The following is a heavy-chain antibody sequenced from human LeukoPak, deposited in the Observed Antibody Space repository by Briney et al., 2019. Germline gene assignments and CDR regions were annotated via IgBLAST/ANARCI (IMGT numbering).Heavy chain of an antibody. CDR3: AGRNFDFWNDYYYMDV. CDR2: IYYTGST. CDR1: GGSISSYY. Sequence: PSETLSLTCTVSGGSISSYYCSWIRQPPGKGLEWIGYIYYTGSTNHNPSLKSRVAISVDTSKNEFSLKLSSVTAADTAVYYCAGRNFDFWNDYYYMDVWGKGTTVTVSS. D-gene: IGHD3-3*01. J-gene: IGHJ6*03. V-gene: IGHV4-59*01.